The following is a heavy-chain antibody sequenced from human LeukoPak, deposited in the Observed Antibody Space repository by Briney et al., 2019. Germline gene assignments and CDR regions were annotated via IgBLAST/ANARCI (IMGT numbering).Heavy chain of an antibody. D-gene: IGHD6-13*01. CDR3: ARVNGYSSSDKTYYFDY. CDR1: GFSFSNYA. CDR2: ISGEGVTI. Sequence: GGSLRLSCATSGFSFSNYAMSWVRQAPGKGLEWVSAISGEGVTIYYADSVKGRFTISRDNSKNTLYLQMNSLRAEDTAVYYCARVNGYSSSDKTYYFDYWGQGTLVTVSS. J-gene: IGHJ4*02. V-gene: IGHV3-23*01.